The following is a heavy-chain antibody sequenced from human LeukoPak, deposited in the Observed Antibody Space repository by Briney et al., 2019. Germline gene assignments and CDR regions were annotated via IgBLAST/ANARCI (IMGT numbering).Heavy chain of an antibody. V-gene: IGHV4-59*01. D-gene: IGHD3-3*01. J-gene: IGHJ4*02. CDR2: IYYSGST. CDR3: ARGDVGYYDFWSGYPRAFDY. CDR1: GGSISSYY. Sequence: SETLSLTCTVSGGSISSYYWSWIRQPPGKGLEWIGYIYYSGSTNYNPSLKSRVTISVDTPKNQFSLKLSSVTAADTAVYYCARGDVGYYDFWSGYPRAFDYWGQGTLVTVSS.